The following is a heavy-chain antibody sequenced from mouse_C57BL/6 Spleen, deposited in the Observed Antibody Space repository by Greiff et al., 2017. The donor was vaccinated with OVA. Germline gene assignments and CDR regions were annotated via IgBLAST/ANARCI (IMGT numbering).Heavy chain of an antibody. CDR2: IDPSDSET. D-gene: IGHD1-1*01. CDR1: GYTFTSYW. CDR3: ASRRDYYGSSMYFDV. V-gene: IGHV1-52*01. J-gene: IGHJ1*03. Sequence: QVQLQQPGAELVRPGSSVKLSCKASGYTFTSYWMHWVKQRPIQGLEWIGNIDPSDSETHYNQKFKDKATLTVDKSSSTAYMQLSSLTSEDSAVYYCASRRDYYGSSMYFDVWGTGTTVTVSS.